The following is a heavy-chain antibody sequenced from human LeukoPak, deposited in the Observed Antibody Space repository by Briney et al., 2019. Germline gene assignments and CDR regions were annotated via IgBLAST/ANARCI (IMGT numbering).Heavy chain of an antibody. Sequence: GGSLRLSCAASGFTFSGYAMHWVRQAPGKGLEWVAVISYDGSNKYYADSVKGRFTISRDNSKNTLYLQMNSLRAEDTAVYYCARAGSSGWSLDYWGQGTLVTVSS. J-gene: IGHJ4*02. D-gene: IGHD6-19*01. CDR3: ARAGSSGWSLDY. CDR1: GFTFSGYA. V-gene: IGHV3-30-3*01. CDR2: ISYDGSNK.